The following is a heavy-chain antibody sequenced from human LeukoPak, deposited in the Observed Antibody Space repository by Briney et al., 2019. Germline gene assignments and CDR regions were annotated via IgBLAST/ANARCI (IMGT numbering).Heavy chain of an antibody. V-gene: IGHV3-23*01. CDR1: GFTFSSYA. CDR2: ISGSGGST. J-gene: IGHJ4*02. Sequence: GGSLRLSCAASGFTFSSYAMSWVRQAPGKGLEWVSAISGSGGSTYYADSVKGRFTISRDNAKNSLYLQMNSLRAEDTAVYYCAKVAYSSGQVDYWGQGTLVTVSS. D-gene: IGHD6-19*01. CDR3: AKVAYSSGQVDY.